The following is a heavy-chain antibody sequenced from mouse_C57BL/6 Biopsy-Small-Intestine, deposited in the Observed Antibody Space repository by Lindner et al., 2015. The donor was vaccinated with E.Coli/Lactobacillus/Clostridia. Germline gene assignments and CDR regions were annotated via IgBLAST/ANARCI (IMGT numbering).Heavy chain of an antibody. J-gene: IGHJ4*01. D-gene: IGHD4-1*01. CDR3: ARPWEDYAMDY. CDR1: GFTFSDYG. Sequence: VQLQESGGGLVKPGGSLKLSCAASGFTFSDYGMHWVRQAPEKGLEWVAYISSGSSTIYYADTVMGRFTISRDNAKNTLFLQMTSLRSEDTAMYYCARPWEDYAMDYWGQGTSVTVSS. V-gene: IGHV5-17*01. CDR2: ISSGSSTI.